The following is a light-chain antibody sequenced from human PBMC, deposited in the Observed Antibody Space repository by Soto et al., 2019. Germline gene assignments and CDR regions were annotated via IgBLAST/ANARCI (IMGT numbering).Light chain of an antibody. CDR2: SAS. V-gene: IGKV3-11*01. J-gene: IGKJ4*01. Sequence: EIVLTQSPATLFLSPGERATLSCRASQSVGDDLLWYHQRRGQAPRLLIYSASNRATGIPPRFTGSGSGTDFTPTISSLETEDFAVYYCQQRNNWPPTFGGGTRVEMK. CDR1: QSVGDD. CDR3: QQRNNWPPT.